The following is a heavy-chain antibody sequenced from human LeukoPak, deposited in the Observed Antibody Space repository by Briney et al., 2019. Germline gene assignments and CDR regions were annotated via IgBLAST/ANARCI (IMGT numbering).Heavy chain of an antibody. D-gene: IGHD7-27*01. CDR1: GGSVSDYY. CDR2: IYHTGGT. J-gene: IGHJ4*02. Sequence: SETLSLTCTISGGSVSDYYWSWIRQSPGKGLEWIGYIYHTGGTSYSPSLKSRVTISADTSQNQFSLKLSSVTAADMAVYYCASRKLGNDYWGQGTLVTVSS. CDR3: ASRKLGNDY. V-gene: IGHV4-59*02.